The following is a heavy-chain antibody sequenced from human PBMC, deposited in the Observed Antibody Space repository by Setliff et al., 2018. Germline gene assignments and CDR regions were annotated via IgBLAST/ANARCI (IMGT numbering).Heavy chain of an antibody. J-gene: IGHJ6*03. CDR3: ARVVPTARRGRLYYYYMDV. CDR1: GGSVGNSYYY. V-gene: IGHV4-61*02. CDR2: IYTTGST. D-gene: IGHD1-1*01. Sequence: SETLSLTCTVSGGSVGNSYYYWNWIRQPAGKGLEWIGRIYTTGSTNYNPSLKSRVTISVDTSKNQFSLKMNSVTAADTGVYFCARVVPTARRGRLYYYYMDVWDKGATVTVSS.